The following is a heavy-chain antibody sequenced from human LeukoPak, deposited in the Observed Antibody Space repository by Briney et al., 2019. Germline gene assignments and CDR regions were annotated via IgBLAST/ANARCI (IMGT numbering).Heavy chain of an antibody. CDR1: GDEISRSTSA. CDR3: ARVAYFYDDSNFPRTFDY. V-gene: IGHV6-1*01. Sequence: SQTPSLTCVISGDEISRSTSAWYWVRQSPSRGLEWLGRTYFKSMWYKDYALSVKSRVSITPDTSKNQFSLHLISLTPEDAAVYYCARVAYFYDDSNFPRTFDYWGQGTPVTVSS. D-gene: IGHD3-22*01. J-gene: IGHJ4*02. CDR2: TYFKSMWYK.